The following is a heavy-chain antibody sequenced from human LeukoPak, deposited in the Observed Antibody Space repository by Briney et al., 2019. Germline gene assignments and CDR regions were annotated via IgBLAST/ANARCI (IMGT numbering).Heavy chain of an antibody. CDR2: IYSSGST. D-gene: IGHD4-17*01. J-gene: IGHJ5*02. V-gene: IGHV4-59*01. Sequence: PLETLSLTCTVSGGSIIGSYWSWIRQSPGTGLEWIGYIYSSGSTNYNPSLRSRVTISGDTSKNHLSLKLRSVTAADTAVYYCATSPVTTWWFDPWGQGTLVTVSS. CDR1: GGSIIGSY. CDR3: ATSPVTTWWFDP.